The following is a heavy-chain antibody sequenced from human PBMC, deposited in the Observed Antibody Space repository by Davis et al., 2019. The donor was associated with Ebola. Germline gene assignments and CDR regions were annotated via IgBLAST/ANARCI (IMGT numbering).Heavy chain of an antibody. Sequence: MPSETLSLTCTVSGGSISDYYWSWIRQPPGKGLEWIGYIYHSGSTYYNPSLKSRVTISVDRSKNQFSLKLSSVTAADTAVYYCARGGYSYGSLDYWGQGTLVTVSS. J-gene: IGHJ4*02. CDR2: IYHSGST. V-gene: IGHV4-30-2*01. D-gene: IGHD5-18*01. CDR1: GGSISDYY. CDR3: ARGGYSYGSLDY.